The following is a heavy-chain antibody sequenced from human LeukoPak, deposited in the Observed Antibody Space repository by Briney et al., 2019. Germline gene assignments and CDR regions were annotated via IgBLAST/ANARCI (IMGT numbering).Heavy chain of an antibody. D-gene: IGHD3-10*01. CDR1: GYTFTGYY. CDR3: ARTMVRGVISRTYYFDY. V-gene: IGHV1-2*02. J-gene: IGHJ4*02. CDR2: INPNSGGT. Sequence: GASVKVSCKASGYTFTGYYMHWVRQAPGQGLEWTGWINPNSGGTNYAQKFQGRVTMTRNTSISTAYMELSSLRSEDTAVYYCARTMVRGVISRTYYFDYWGQGTLVTVSS.